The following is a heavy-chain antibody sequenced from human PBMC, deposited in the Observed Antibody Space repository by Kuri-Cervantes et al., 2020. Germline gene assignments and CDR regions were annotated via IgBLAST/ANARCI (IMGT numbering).Heavy chain of an antibody. CDR3: ARGDMVRGVVDYYYYGMDA. J-gene: IGHJ6*02. CDR1: GYTFTSYG. V-gene: IGHV1-18*01. D-gene: IGHD3-10*01. CDR2: ISAYNGNT. Sequence: ASVKVSCKASGYTFTSYGISWVRQAPGQGLEWMGWISAYNGNTNYAQKLQGRVTMTTDTSTSTVYMELSSLRSEDTAVYYCARGDMVRGVVDYYYYGMDAWGQGTTVTVSS.